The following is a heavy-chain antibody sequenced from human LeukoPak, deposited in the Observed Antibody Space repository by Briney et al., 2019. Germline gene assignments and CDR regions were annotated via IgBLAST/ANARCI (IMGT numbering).Heavy chain of an antibody. V-gene: IGHV3-30*02. Sequence: GGSLRLSCPAYGFTFSSYGMHWVRQAPCKGLEWVAFIRYDGSNKYYADSVKGRFTISRDNSKNTLYLQMNSLRAEDTAVYYCAKSRSGYYQLAFDIWGQGTMVTVSS. CDR1: GFTFSSYG. CDR2: IRYDGSNK. CDR3: AKSRSGYYQLAFDI. J-gene: IGHJ3*02. D-gene: IGHD3-22*01.